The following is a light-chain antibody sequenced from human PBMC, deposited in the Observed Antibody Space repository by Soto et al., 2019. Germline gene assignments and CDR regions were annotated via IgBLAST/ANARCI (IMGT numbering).Light chain of an antibody. J-gene: IGLJ2*01. CDR1: SSNIGSKY. Sequence: QSVLTQPPSASGTPGQRVTISCSGSSSNIGSKYVYWYQQLPGTAPKLLMYRNNQRPAGVPDRFSGSKSGTSASLAISGLRSEDEADYYCAAWDAGVSGPAFGGEPKLTVL. CDR3: AAWDAGVSGPA. V-gene: IGLV1-47*01. CDR2: RNN.